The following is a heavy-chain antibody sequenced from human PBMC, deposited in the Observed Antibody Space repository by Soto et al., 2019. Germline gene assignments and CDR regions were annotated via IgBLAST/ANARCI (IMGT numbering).Heavy chain of an antibody. CDR1: GFTFGDYA. CDR3: TREVNYHKRNYYYMDV. J-gene: IGHJ6*03. Sequence: GGSLRLSCTASGFTFGDYAMSWFRQVPGKGLEWVGFIRSKAYGGTTEYAASVKGRFTISRDDSKSIAYLQMNSLKTEDTAVYYCTREVNYHKRNYYYMDVWGKGTTVTVSS. V-gene: IGHV3-49*03. CDR2: IRSKAYGGTT. D-gene: IGHD1-7*01.